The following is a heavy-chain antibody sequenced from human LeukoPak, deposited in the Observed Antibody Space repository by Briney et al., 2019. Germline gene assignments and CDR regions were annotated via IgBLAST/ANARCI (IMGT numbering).Heavy chain of an antibody. V-gene: IGHV3-11*05. Sequence: PGGSLRLSCVASGFSFSDYYMSWIRQAPGKGLEWVSYISSSGSHTNYADSVTGRFTISRNNAKKSLHLQMNSLRAEDTAVYYCAREMWGTTLVTPFDYWGQGTLVTVSS. CDR2: ISSSGSHT. CDR1: GFSFSDYY. D-gene: IGHD4-23*01. CDR3: AREMWGTTLVTPFDY. J-gene: IGHJ4*02.